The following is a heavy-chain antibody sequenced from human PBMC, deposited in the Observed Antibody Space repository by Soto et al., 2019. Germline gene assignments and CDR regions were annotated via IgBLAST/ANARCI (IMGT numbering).Heavy chain of an antibody. J-gene: IGHJ4*02. D-gene: IGHD3-22*01. CDR2: ISYDGSNK. V-gene: IGHV3-30-3*01. CDR1: GFTFIIYA. CDR3: ARSRLTYYDSTYPSGYFDY. Sequence: QVQLVESGGGVVQSGRSLRLSCAASGFTFIIYAMHWVRQAPGKGLAWVAVISYDGSNKYYADSVKGRFTISRDNSKNTLYLQMNSLRAEDTAVYYCARSRLTYYDSTYPSGYFDYWGQGTLVTVSS.